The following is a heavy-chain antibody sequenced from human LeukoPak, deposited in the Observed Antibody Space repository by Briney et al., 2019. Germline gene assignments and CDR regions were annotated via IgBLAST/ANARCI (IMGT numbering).Heavy chain of an antibody. D-gene: IGHD3-22*01. CDR3: AREDDSSGYTPQYFDY. CDR2: INSDGSST. J-gene: IGHJ4*02. CDR1: GFTFSTYW. V-gene: IGHV3-74*01. Sequence: GGSLRLSCAASGFTFSTYWMHWVRQAPGKGLVWVSRINSDGSSTSYGDSVKGRFTNSRDNAKNTLFLQVNSLRAEDTAVYYCAREDDSSGYTPQYFDYWGQGTLVTVSS.